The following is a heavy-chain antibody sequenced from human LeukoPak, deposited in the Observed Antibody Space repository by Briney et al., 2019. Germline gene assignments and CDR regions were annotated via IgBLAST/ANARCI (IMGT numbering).Heavy chain of an antibody. J-gene: IGHJ4*02. CDR3: SGLYGGYSGRFVY. V-gene: IGHV3-48*01. CDR2: ISSSSIGSTI. Sequence: GGSLRLSCAASGFTINKYSMNWVRQAPGKGLEWISYISSSSIGSTIYYTDSVKGRFTISRYSANNSLYLQMNSLRADDKAVYDWSGLYGGYSGRFVYWCQGTLVTVSS. CDR1: GFTINKYS. D-gene: IGHD5-18*01.